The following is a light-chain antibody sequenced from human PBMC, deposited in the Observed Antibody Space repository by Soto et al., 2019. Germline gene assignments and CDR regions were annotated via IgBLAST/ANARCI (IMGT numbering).Light chain of an antibody. J-gene: IGKJ1*01. CDR2: GAS. CDR1: QSVSSSY. CDR3: QQYNTWRT. V-gene: IGKV3-20*01. Sequence: EILMAQSPATLSVSPGARGTLSCRASQSVSSSYLAWYQQKPGQAPRLLMYGASSRATGIPDRFSGSGSGTDFTLTISRLEPEDFAVYYCQQYNTWRTFGQGTKVDIK.